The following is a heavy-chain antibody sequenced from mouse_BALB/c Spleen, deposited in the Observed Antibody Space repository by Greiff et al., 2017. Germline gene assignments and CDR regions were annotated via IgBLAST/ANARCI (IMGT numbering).Heavy chain of an antibody. CDR3: AKKRDDYDAMDY. J-gene: IGHJ4*01. Sequence: QVQLQQSGPSLVQPSQSLSITCTVSGFSLTSYGVHWVRQSPGKGLEWLGVIWRGGSTDYNAAFMSRLSITKDNSKSQVFFKMNSLQADDTAIYYCAKKRDDYDAMDYWGQGTSVTVSS. CDR1: GFSLTSYG. V-gene: IGHV2-5-1*01. CDR2: IWRGGST.